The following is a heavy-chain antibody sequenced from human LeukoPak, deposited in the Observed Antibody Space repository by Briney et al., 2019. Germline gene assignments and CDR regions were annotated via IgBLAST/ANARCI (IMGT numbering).Heavy chain of an antibody. Sequence: SETLSLTCTVSGGSISSYYWNWIRQPPGEGLEWIGYFHYSGSTNYNPSLKGRVTISVDTSKNQFSLKLSSVTAADTAVYYCARNDWNDPWFDPWGQGTLVTVSS. CDR2: FHYSGST. CDR3: ARNDWNDPWFDP. J-gene: IGHJ5*02. D-gene: IGHD1-1*01. CDR1: GGSISSYY. V-gene: IGHV4-59*01.